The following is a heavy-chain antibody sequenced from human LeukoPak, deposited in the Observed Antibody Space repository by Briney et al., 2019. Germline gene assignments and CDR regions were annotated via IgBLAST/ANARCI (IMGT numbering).Heavy chain of an antibody. CDR1: GFTFSSYA. CDR2: ISYDGSNK. CDR3: AREADYYDSSIDY. V-gene: IGHV3-30-3*01. J-gene: IGHJ4*02. D-gene: IGHD3-22*01. Sequence: GGSLRLSCAASGFTFSSYAMHWVRQAPGKGLEWVAVISYDGSNKYYADSVKGRFTISRDNSKNTLYLQMNSLRAEDTAVYYCAREADYYDSSIDYWGQGTLVTVSS.